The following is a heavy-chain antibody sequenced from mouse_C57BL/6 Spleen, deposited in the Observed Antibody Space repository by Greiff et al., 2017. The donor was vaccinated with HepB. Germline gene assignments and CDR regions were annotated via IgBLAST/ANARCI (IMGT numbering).Heavy chain of an antibody. CDR2: ISDGGSYT. J-gene: IGHJ2*01. Sequence: EVKVVESGGGLVKPGGSLKLSCAASGFTFSSYAMSWVRQTPEKRLEWVATISDGGSYTYYPDNVKGRFTISRDNAKNNLYLQMSHLKSEDTAMYYCARERGYWGQGTTLTVSS. CDR1: GFTFSSYA. CDR3: ARERGY. V-gene: IGHV5-4*01.